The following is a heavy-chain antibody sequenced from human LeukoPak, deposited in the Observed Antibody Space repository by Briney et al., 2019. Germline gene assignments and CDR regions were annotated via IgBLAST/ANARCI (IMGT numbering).Heavy chain of an antibody. J-gene: IGHJ4*02. D-gene: IGHD3-22*01. CDR1: GFTFSNAW. V-gene: IGHV3-15*01. Sequence: PGGSLRLSCAASGFTFSNAWMSWVRRAPGKGLEWVGRIKSKTDGGTTDYAAPVKGRFTISRDDSKNTLYLQMNSLKTEDTAVYYCTTDPYDSSGYYSLVGYWGQGTLVTVSS. CDR3: TTDPYDSSGYYSLVGY. CDR2: IKSKTDGGTT.